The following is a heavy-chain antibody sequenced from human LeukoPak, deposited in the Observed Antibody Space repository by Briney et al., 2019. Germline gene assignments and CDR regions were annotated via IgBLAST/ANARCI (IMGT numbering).Heavy chain of an antibody. D-gene: IGHD4-17*01. CDR2: IKSKTDGGTT. Sequence: GGSLRLSCAASGFTFSNAWMNWVRQAPGKGLEWVGRIKSKTDGGTTDYAAPVKGRFTISRDDSKNTVYLQMNSLKTEDTGVYYCTTPHESADYGFDSWGQGTLVTVSS. CDR1: GFTFSNAW. J-gene: IGHJ4*02. CDR3: TTPHESADYGFDS. V-gene: IGHV3-15*07.